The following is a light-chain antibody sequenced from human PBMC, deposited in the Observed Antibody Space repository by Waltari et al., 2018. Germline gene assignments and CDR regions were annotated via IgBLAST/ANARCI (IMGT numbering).Light chain of an antibody. CDR3: HQYYSTPQT. V-gene: IGKV4-1*01. CDR2: WAS. J-gene: IGKJ2*01. Sequence: DIVLTQSPDSLAVPLGERATINCKSSQSVLYNSDNRNFLAWYQQKPGHPPKLLIYWASTRESGVPDRFSGSGSATDFTLTISSLQAEDVAVYYCHQYYSTPQTFGQGTKLEIK. CDR1: QSVLYNSDNRNF.